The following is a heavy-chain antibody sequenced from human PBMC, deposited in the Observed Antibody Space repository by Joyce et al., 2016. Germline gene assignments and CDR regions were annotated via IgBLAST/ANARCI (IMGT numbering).Heavy chain of an antibody. CDR2: INRNSGGT. CDR1: AYTFTDYY. J-gene: IGHJ2*01. V-gene: IGHV1-2*02. Sequence: QVQLVQSGAEVKKPGASVKVSCKAYAYTFTDYYIQWVRQAPGQGREWMGWINRNSGGTEYPQKFQGRVTMTRDTSIRTAYMELTGLRPDDTAVYYCARGDLRTSSPLFWYFALWGRGTLVTVSS. D-gene: IGHD2-2*01. CDR3: ARGDLRTSSPLFWYFAL.